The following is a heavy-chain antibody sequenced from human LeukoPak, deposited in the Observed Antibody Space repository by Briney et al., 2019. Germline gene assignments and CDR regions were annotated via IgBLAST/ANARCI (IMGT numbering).Heavy chain of an antibody. CDR2: IYSDGNT. CDR3: ATPSGGY. V-gene: IGHV3-66*04. CDR1: GFTVSSNY. Sequence: PGGSLRLSCAASGFTVSSNYMSWVRQAPGKGREWVSVIYSDGNTYYSDSLKGRFTISRDNSKNTVYLQMNSLRAEDTAVYYCATPSGGYWGQGTLVTVSS. J-gene: IGHJ4*02. D-gene: IGHD6-25*01.